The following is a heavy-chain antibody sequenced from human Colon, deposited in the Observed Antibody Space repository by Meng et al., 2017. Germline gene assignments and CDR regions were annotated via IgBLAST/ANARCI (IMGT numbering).Heavy chain of an antibody. CDR2: IYYSGNT. CDR1: GGSISNYY. D-gene: IGHD6-19*01. V-gene: IGHV4-59*12. Sequence: QVQLQESGPGLVRPSETLSLTCSVSGGSISNYYWTWVRQPPGKGLEWIGYIYYSGNTYDNPSLKSRVTISVDTSENQFSLMLRSVTAADTAVYYCARESVAGTHWFDPWGQGTLVTVSS. J-gene: IGHJ5*02. CDR3: ARESVAGTHWFDP.